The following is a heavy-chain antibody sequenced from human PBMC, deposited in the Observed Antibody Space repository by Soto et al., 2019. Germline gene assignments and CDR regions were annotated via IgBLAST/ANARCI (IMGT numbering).Heavy chain of an antibody. Sequence: ELVQSGPEAREPGTSVKVSCRASGFSFGDSAVQWVRQGRGQRLEWIGWIVVVNGNTNYAQKFEGRVTLTRDASTSTSHMELTSLSSEDTAVYFCAVTDLPFRPLTEPTENGMDVWGQGPTVTVSS. CDR1: GFSFGDSA. V-gene: IGHV1-58*01. D-gene: IGHD3-3*02. J-gene: IGHJ6*02. CDR2: IVVVNGNT. CDR3: AVTDLPFRPLTEPTENGMDV.